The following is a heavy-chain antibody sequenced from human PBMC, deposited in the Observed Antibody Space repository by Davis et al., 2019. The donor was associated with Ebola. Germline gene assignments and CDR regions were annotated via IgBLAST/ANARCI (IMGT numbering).Heavy chain of an antibody. D-gene: IGHD2-15*01. CDR1: GGTFSSYA. J-gene: IGHJ4*02. Sequence: SVKVSCKASGGTFSSYAISWVRQAPGQGLEWMGGIIPIFGTANYAQKFQGRVTMTRETSISTAYMELTTLRFEDTAVYYCARAAASDFDSWGQGTLVTVSS. CDR3: ARAAASDFDS. CDR2: IIPIFGTA. V-gene: IGHV1-69*05.